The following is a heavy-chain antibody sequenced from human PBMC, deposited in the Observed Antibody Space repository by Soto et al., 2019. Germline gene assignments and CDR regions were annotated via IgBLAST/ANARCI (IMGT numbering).Heavy chain of an antibody. J-gene: IGHJ6*02. CDR1: GDSVSSSSAA. CDR3: AGVVWFRGMDV. Sequence: LSLTCDISGDSVSSSSAAWNWIRQSPSRGLEWLGRTYYRSKWIHEYTVSMESRITINPDTSKNQFSLHIYSVTPEDTAVYYCAGVVWFRGMDVWGQGTPVTVSS. D-gene: IGHD3-16*01. V-gene: IGHV6-1*01. CDR2: TYYRSKWIH.